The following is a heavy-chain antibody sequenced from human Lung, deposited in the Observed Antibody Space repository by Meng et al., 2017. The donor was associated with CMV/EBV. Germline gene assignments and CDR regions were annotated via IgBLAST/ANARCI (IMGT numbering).Heavy chain of an antibody. Sequence: ASVKVSCKASGYTFTGYYMHWVRQAPGQGLEWMGWINPNSGGTNYAQKFQGRVTMTRDTSISTAYMELSRLRSDDTAVYYCASGGYCSSTSCYRGWFDPWGQRXLVTVSS. J-gene: IGHJ5*02. V-gene: IGHV1-2*02. CDR2: INPNSGGT. D-gene: IGHD2-2*02. CDR1: GYTFTGYY. CDR3: ASGGYCSSTSCYRGWFDP.